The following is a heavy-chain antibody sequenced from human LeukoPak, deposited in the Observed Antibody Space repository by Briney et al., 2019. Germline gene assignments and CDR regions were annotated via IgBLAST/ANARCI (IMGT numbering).Heavy chain of an antibody. CDR1: GGSISSSSYY. Sequence: SETLSLTCTVSGGSISSSSYYWGWIRQPPGKGLEWIGSIYYSGSTYYNPSLKSRVTISVDTSKNQFSLKLSSVTAADTAVYYCASEAAGTLYYYYYYMDVWGKGTTVTISS. CDR2: IYYSGST. CDR3: ASEAAGTLYYYYYYMDV. V-gene: IGHV4-39*01. J-gene: IGHJ6*03. D-gene: IGHD6-13*01.